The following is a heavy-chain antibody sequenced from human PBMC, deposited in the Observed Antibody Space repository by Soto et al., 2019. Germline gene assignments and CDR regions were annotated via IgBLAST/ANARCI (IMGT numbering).Heavy chain of an antibody. V-gene: IGHV1-46*01. CDR2: INPSGGST. CDR3: ARGGRDYYDSSGFLNDY. CDR1: GYTFTSYY. J-gene: IGHJ4*02. Sequence: ASVKVSCKASGYTFTSYYMHWVRQAPGQGLEWMGIINPSGGSTSYAQKFQGRVTMTRDTSTSTVYMELSSLRSEDTAVYYCARGGRDYYDSSGFLNDYWGQGTLVTVSS. D-gene: IGHD3-22*01.